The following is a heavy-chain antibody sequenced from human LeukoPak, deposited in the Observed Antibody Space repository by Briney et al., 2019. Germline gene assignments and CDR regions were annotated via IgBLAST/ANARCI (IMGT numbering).Heavy chain of an antibody. V-gene: IGHV4-59*01. J-gene: IGHJ4*02. CDR2: IYYSGST. CDR1: GGSISGYY. Sequence: SETLSLTCTVSGGSISGYYWSWIRQPPGKGLEWIGYIYYSGSTNYNPSLKSRVTISVDTSKNQFSLKLSSVTAADTAVYYCARDSIAARGRAFDYWGQGTLVTVSS. D-gene: IGHD6-6*01. CDR3: ARDSIAARGRAFDY.